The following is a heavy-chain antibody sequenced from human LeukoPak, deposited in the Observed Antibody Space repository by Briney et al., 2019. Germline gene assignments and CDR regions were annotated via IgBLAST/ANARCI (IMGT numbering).Heavy chain of an antibody. J-gene: IGHJ4*02. V-gene: IGHV3-11*04. CDR3: ARDPLVDTAMDQFDY. CDR1: GFTFSDYY. CDR2: ISSSGSTI. D-gene: IGHD5-18*01. Sequence: PGGSLRLSCAASGFTFSDYYMSWIRQAPGKGLEWVSYISSSGSTIYYADSVKGRFTISRDNAKNSLYLQMNSLRAEDTAVYYCARDPLVDTAMDQFDYWGQGTLVTVS.